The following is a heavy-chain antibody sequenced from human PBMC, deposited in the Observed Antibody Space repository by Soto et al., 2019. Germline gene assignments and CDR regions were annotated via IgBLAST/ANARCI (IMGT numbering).Heavy chain of an antibody. J-gene: IGHJ1*01. V-gene: IGHV3-48*03. Sequence: GGSLRLSCEATGFTFSSHGMNWIRQTPGKRLEWIAKISGSGSTINYADSVKGRFTISRDNVQRTLHLQMDSLRVEDTGVYYCARGGVYWGRGTLVTVSS. CDR3: ARGGVY. CDR2: ISGSGSTI. D-gene: IGHD2-8*01. CDR1: GFTFSSHG.